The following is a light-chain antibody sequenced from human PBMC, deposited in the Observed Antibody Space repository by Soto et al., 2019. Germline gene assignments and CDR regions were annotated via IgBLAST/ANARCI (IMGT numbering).Light chain of an antibody. Sequence: QSALTQPPSASGSPGQSLTISCTGTSSDVGAHNYGSWYQQNPGKAPKLMLYDVNKRPSGVPDRFSGSKSGNTASLTVSGLQAEDEADYYCSSYAGGNNWVFGGGTKLTV. CDR3: SSYAGGNNWV. J-gene: IGLJ3*02. CDR1: SSDVGAHNY. CDR2: DVN. V-gene: IGLV2-8*01.